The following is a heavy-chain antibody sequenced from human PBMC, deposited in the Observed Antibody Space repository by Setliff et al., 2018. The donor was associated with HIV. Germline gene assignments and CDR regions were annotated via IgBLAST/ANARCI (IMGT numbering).Heavy chain of an antibody. Sequence: SETLSLTCSVSGYSISRGYYWGWIRQPPGKGLEWVASIYFSGTPYYNPSLKNRVTISVDTSKNQVSLKLSSVTASDTAVYYCARARYIVIRGDAGMDVWGPGTTVTVSS. D-gene: IGHD3-10*01. J-gene: IGHJ6*02. CDR1: GYSISRGYY. CDR3: ARARYIVIRGDAGMDV. CDR2: IYFSGTP. V-gene: IGHV4-38-2*02.